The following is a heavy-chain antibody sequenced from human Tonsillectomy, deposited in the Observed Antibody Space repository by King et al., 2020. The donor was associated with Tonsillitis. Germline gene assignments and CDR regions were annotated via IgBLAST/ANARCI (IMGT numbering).Heavy chain of an antibody. CDR2: IYDSENT. CDR1: GGSISGGAYY. Sequence: QLQESGPGLVKPSQTLSLNCSVSGGSISGGAYYWSWIRQHPGKGLEWIGYIYDSENTYYSPSLQSRLTISIDTSKNQFSLKLSSVTAADTAVYYWGGYGGGVVDSWGQGTLVNGPS. D-gene: IGHD3-10*01. CDR3: GGYGGGVVDS. J-gene: IGHJ4*02. V-gene: IGHV4-31*03.